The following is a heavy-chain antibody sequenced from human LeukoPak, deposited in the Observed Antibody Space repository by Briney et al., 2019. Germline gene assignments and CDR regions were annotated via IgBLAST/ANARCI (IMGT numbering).Heavy chain of an antibody. CDR1: GFTFSSYE. J-gene: IGHJ5*02. CDR2: ISSSGSTI. D-gene: IGHD3-3*01. Sequence: GGSLRLSCAASGFTFSSYEMNWVRQAPGKGLEWVSYISSSGSTIYYADSVKGRFTISRDNAKNSLYLQMNSLRAEDTAVYYCARTYYDFWSGYSGGPFDPWGQGTLVTVSS. V-gene: IGHV3-48*03. CDR3: ARTYYDFWSGYSGGPFDP.